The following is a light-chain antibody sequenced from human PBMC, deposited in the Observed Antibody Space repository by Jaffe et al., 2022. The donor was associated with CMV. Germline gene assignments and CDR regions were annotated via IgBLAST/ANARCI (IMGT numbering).Light chain of an antibody. J-gene: IGKJ1*01. CDR1: QNIDNR. V-gene: IGKV1-5*03. CDR2: KAS. CDR3: QQYSDFSWT. Sequence: DIQLTQSPSTLSASVGDRVTITCRASQNIDNRLAWYQQKPGKPPKLLIYKASGLESGVPSTFSGSGSGTEFTLTIFSLQPDDFATYYCQQYSDFSWTFGQGTKVEIK.